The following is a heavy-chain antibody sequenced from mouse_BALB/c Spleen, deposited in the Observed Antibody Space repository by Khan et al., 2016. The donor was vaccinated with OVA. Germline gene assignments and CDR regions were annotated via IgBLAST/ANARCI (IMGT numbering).Heavy chain of an antibody. CDR3: AAMVVYYCGSNFEGDYFDY. J-gene: IGHJ2*01. CDR2: ISYSGDT. Sequence: EVQLQESGPGLVKPSQSLSLTCTVTGYSITSDYAWNWIRQFPGNKLEWMGYISYSGDTAYNPSLKSRISITRDTSKNPLFLQLNSVTPEDTATYYCAAMVVYYCGSNFEGDYFDYWGQGTTLTVSS. CDR1: GYSITSDYA. V-gene: IGHV3-2*02. D-gene: IGHD1-1*01.